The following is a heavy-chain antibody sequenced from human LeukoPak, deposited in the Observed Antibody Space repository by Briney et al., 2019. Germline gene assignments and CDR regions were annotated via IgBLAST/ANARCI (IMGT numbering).Heavy chain of an antibody. D-gene: IGHD6-19*01. V-gene: IGHV3-23*01. Sequence: GGSLTLSCAASGFTFSGYGMSWVRQAPGKGLEWVSGINGSGGSTYYAHSVKGRFTISRDNSKNQRYLQMNSLRAEDTAVYYCATGLSNGWFPIDFWGRGTLVTVS. J-gene: IGHJ4*02. CDR2: INGSGGST. CDR1: GFTFSGYG. CDR3: ATGLSNGWFPIDF.